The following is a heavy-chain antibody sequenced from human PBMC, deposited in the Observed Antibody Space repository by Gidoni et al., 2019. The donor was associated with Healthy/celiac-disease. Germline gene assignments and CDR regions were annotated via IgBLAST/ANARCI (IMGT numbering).Heavy chain of an antibody. CDR1: GFTFGDYA. J-gene: IGHJ4*02. V-gene: IGHV3-49*03. Sequence: GRSLRLSCTASGFTFGDYAMSWFRQAPGKGLEWVGFIRSKAYGGTTEYAASVKGRFTISRDDSKSIAYLQMNSLKTEDTAVYYCTRGGLRGYSYGNSLVGFVWGQGTLVTVSS. CDR3: TRGGLRGYSYGNSLVGFV. CDR2: IRSKAYGGTT. D-gene: IGHD5-18*01.